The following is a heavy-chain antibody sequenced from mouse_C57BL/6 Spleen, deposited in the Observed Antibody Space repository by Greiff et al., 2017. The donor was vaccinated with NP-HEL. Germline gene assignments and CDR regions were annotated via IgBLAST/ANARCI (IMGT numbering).Heavy chain of an antibody. CDR1: GFSLTSYG. V-gene: IGHV2-2*01. D-gene: IGHD6-1*01. CDR2: IWSGGST. Sequence: QVQLQQSGPGLVQPSQSLSITCTVSGFSLTSYGVHWVRQSPGKGLEWLGVIWSGGSTDYNAAFISRLSISKDNSESQVFFKMNSLQADDTAIYYCARNPLQEYYFDYWGQGTTLTVSS. CDR3: ARNPLQEYYFDY. J-gene: IGHJ2*01.